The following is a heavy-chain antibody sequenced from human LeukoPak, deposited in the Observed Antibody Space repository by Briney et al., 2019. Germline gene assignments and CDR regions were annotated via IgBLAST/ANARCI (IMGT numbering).Heavy chain of an antibody. CDR3: TGPPG. V-gene: IGHV3-15*01. J-gene: IGHJ4*02. CDR1: GLSVSDAW. CDR2: IKSESAGGTT. Sequence: GGSLRLSCAPSGLSVSDAWMSWVRQAPAKGLEWVSRIKSESAGGTTDYVASVKGRFTISRDESKNTLYLQMNSLKTEDTAVYYCTGPPGWGQGTLVTVSS.